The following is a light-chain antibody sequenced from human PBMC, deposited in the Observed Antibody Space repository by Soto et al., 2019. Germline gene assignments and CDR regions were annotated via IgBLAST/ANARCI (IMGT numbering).Light chain of an antibody. CDR3: QQYGSSPPT. CDR1: QSVSNSY. CDR2: GAS. V-gene: IGKV3-20*01. J-gene: IGKJ5*01. Sequence: EIVLTQSPGTLSLSPGERATLSCRASQSVSNSYLAWYHQKPGQAPRLLIYGASSRATGIPDRFSGSGSGTDFTLTISRLEPEDCAIYYCQQYGSSPPTFGQGTRLEIK.